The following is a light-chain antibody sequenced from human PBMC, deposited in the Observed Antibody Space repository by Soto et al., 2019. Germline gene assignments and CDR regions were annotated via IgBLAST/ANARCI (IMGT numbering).Light chain of an antibody. J-gene: IGLJ1*01. CDR2: EVN. CDR3: SSYTSDV. Sequence: QSALTQPPSASGSPGQSVAISCTGTSSDVGGYNYVSWYQQHPGKAPKLMIYEVNKRPSGVPDRFSGSKSGNTASLTVSGLQAEDEADYYCSSYTSDVFGTGTKVTVL. V-gene: IGLV2-8*01. CDR1: SSDVGGYNY.